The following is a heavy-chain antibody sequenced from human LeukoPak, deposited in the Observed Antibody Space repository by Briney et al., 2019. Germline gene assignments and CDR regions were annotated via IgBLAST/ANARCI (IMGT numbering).Heavy chain of an antibody. Sequence: SETLSLTCSVSGGSISSSSYYWGWIRQPPGKGLEWIGSIYYSGSTNYNPSLKSRVTISVDTSKNQFSLKLSSVTAADTAVYYCASYYGSGSHFDCWGQGTLVTVSS. CDR1: GGSISSSSYY. D-gene: IGHD3-10*01. CDR2: IYYSGST. CDR3: ASYYGSGSHFDC. V-gene: IGHV4-39*07. J-gene: IGHJ4*02.